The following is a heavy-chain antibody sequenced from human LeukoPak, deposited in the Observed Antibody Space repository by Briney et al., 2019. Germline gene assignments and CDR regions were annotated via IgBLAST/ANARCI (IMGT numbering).Heavy chain of an antibody. Sequence: SETLSLTCTVSNDSISSGDYYWNWIRQPPGKGLEWIGYIFHRGSTNYNPSLKSRVTISVDTSKNQFSLKLSSVTAADTAVYYCARHGRPPTGGGQLVRVGAFDIWGQGTMVTVSS. J-gene: IGHJ3*02. V-gene: IGHV4-30-4*01. CDR3: ARHGRPPTGGGQLVRVGAFDI. D-gene: IGHD6-6*01. CDR2: IFHRGST. CDR1: NDSISSGDYY.